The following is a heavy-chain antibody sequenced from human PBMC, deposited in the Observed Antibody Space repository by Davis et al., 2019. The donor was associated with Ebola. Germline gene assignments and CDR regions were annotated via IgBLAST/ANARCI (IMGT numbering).Heavy chain of an antibody. J-gene: IGHJ4*02. V-gene: IGHV1-8*01. CDR3: ARDGLVIPIDY. CDR2: MNPNSGNT. CDR1: GYTFTGYD. D-gene: IGHD3/OR15-3a*01. Sequence: AASVKVSCKASGYTFTGYDINWVRQATGQGLEWMGWMNPNSGNTGYAQKFRGRVTMTTDTSTSTAYMELRSLRSDDTAVYYCARDGLVIPIDYWGQGTLVTVSS.